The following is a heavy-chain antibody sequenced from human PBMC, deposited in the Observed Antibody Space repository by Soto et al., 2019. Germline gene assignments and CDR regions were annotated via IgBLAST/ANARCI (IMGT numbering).Heavy chain of an antibody. CDR1: GFTFSSYD. J-gene: IGHJ4*02. CDR2: ISGSGGST. D-gene: IGHD6-19*01. Sequence: EVQLLESGGGLVQPGGALRLSCAASGFTFSSYDMSCVRQAPGKGLEWVSAISGSGGSTYYADSVKGRFTIYRDNYKNTQYLEMNSLRAEDTAVYYCAKEVSLPPYYSSGWYYPLDYWGQGTLVTVSS. CDR3: AKEVSLPPYYSSGWYYPLDY. V-gene: IGHV3-23*01.